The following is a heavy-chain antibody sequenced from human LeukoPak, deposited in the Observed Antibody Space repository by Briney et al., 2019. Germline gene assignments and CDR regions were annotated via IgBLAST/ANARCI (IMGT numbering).Heavy chain of an antibody. CDR1: GYTFTSYY. D-gene: IGHD3-10*01. V-gene: IGHV1-46*01. CDR3: AKSLLWFGELSSDY. J-gene: IGHJ4*02. Sequence: ASVKVSCKASGYTFTSYYMHWVRQAPGQGLEWMGIINPSGGSTSYAQKFQGRVTMTRDMSTSTVYMELSSLRAEDTAVYYCAKSLLWFGELSSDYWGQGTLVTVSS. CDR2: INPSGGST.